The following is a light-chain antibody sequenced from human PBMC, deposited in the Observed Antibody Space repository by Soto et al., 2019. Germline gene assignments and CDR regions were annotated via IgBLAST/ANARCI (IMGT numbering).Light chain of an antibody. CDR2: GAS. CDR3: QTYGSSSWT. V-gene: IGKV3-20*01. J-gene: IGKJ1*01. CDR1: QSVSSSY. Sequence: EIVLTQSPGTLSLSPGERATLSCRASQSVSSSYLAWYQQKPGQAPRLLIYGASSRATGIPDRFSGSGSGTDFTLTISRLEPDDFAVYYCQTYGSSSWTFGQGTKVEIK.